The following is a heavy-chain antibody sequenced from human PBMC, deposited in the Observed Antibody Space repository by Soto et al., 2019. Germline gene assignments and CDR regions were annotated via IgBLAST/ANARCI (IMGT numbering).Heavy chain of an antibody. V-gene: IGHV1-69*06. Sequence: SVKVSCKASVGTFTSSAISWVRQAPGQGLEWMGGIIPIFGTANYAQKFQGRVTITVDKSTSTAYMELSSLSSEFTAVYYCARGLTGGGWPQVYYWGQGTLVTVSS. D-gene: IGHD3-9*01. CDR1: VGTFTSSA. J-gene: IGHJ4*02. CDR3: ARGLTGGGWPQVYY. CDR2: IIPIFGTA.